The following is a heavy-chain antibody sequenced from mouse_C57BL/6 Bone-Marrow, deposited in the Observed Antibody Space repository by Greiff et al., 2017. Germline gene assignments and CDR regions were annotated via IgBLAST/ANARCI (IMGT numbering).Heavy chain of an antibody. CDR2: IYPGNSDT. J-gene: IGHJ2*02. Sequence: EVQLQQSGTVLARPGASVKMSCKTSGYTFTSYWMHWVKQRPGQGLEWIGAIYPGNSDTSYNQKFKGKAKLTAVTSASTAYMELSSLTNEDSAVYYCTREEVDGYYPYFDYWGQGTSLTVSS. V-gene: IGHV1-5*01. CDR1: GYTFTSYW. D-gene: IGHD2-3*01. CDR3: TREEVDGYYPYFDY.